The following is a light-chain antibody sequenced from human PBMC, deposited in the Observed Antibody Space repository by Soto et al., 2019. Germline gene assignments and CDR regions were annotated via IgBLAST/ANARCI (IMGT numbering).Light chain of an antibody. Sequence: DIQMTQSPSSLSASVVGGVTITFLASQSVNTYVHWYQQKAGQAPKLPIYSASTLQSGVPSRFSGSGSGTDFTLTISCLQSEDFATYYCQQYYSYPLTFGGGTKVDI. CDR1: QSVNTY. CDR3: QQYYSYPLT. J-gene: IGKJ4*01. CDR2: SAS. V-gene: IGKV1-39*01.